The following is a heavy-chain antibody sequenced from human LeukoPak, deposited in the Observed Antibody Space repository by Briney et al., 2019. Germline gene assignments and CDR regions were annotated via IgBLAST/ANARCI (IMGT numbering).Heavy chain of an antibody. Sequence: SETLSHTCTVSGGSISSYYWSWIRQPPGKGLEWIGYIYYSGSTNYNPSLKSRVTISVDTSKNQFSLKLSSVTAADTAVYYCALGRVPAARTFDYWGQGTLVTVSS. D-gene: IGHD2-2*01. CDR2: IYYSGST. CDR1: GGSISSYY. CDR3: ALGRVPAARTFDY. V-gene: IGHV4-59*01. J-gene: IGHJ4*02.